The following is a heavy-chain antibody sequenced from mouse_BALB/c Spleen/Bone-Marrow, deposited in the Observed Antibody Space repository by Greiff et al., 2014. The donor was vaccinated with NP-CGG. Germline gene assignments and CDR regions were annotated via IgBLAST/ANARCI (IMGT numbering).Heavy chain of an antibody. D-gene: IGHD2-4*01. Sequence: VQLKQSGAELVKPGASVKLSCTASGFTFKNYYMHWVNQRPEQGLEWIGRIYPANGNTKYDPKFQGKATITADTSSNTASLQVSILPSNDTADDYAARVQLRRSCAFDYWGQGTTLTVSS. CDR2: IYPANGNT. CDR1: GFTFKNYY. CDR3: ARVQLRRSCAFDY. V-gene: IGHV14-3*02. J-gene: IGHJ2*01.